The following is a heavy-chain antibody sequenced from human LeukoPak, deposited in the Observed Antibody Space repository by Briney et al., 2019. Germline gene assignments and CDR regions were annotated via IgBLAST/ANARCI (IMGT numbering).Heavy chain of an antibody. D-gene: IGHD1-1*01. J-gene: IGHJ4*02. V-gene: IGHV3-7*01. CDR1: GFTFSTYW. Sequence: GGSLRLSCAASGFTFSTYWMTWVRQAPGKGLEWVANIKQDGSETYYVDSVKGRFTISRDNAKNSLYLQMSSLRAEDTAVYYCARGVPTGIDYFDYWGRGTLATVSS. CDR2: IKQDGSET. CDR3: ARGVPTGIDYFDY.